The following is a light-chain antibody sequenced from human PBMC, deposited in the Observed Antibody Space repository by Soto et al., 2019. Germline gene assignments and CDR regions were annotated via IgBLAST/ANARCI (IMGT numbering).Light chain of an antibody. V-gene: IGKV1-27*01. Sequence: DFPMTQSPSSLSASVGDRVTITCRASQGINNHLAWFQQKPGKVPKVLIYAASTLQSGVPSRFSGSGSGTDFTLTISSLLPEDVATYYCQNYNSAPPAGTFGGGTKVEIK. CDR2: AAS. CDR1: QGINNH. J-gene: IGKJ4*01. CDR3: QNYNSAPPAGT.